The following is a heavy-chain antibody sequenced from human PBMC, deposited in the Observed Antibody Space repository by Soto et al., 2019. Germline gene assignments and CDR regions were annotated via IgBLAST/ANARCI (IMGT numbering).Heavy chain of an antibody. J-gene: IGHJ6*02. D-gene: IGHD3-10*01. CDR3: ARRITVVRGPHSYYAMDV. CDR2: ITTTSSTK. V-gene: IGHV3-48*02. CDR1: GFTFSSHA. Sequence: GGSVRLSCAASGFTFSSHAMIWVRQAPGKGLEGVSYITTTSSTKYYADSVKGRFTISRDNANNSLYLQINSLRDEDTAVYYCARRITVVRGPHSYYAMDVWGQGTTVTVSS.